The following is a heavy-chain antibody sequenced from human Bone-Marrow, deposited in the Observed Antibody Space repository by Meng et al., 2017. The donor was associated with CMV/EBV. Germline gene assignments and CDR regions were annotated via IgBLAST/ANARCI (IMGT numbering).Heavy chain of an antibody. J-gene: IGHJ6*02. CDR1: GDSIGSSGYY. Sequence: SETLSLTCNVSGDSIGSSGYYWAWIRQPPGKGLEWIGNVYYRGNTYYNPSLRSRVTISLDTSNNQFSLSLSSVTAADTALYYCARERPSTTGGSYGMDVWGQGTTVTLSS. V-gene: IGHV4-39*07. CDR3: ARERPSTTGGSYGMDV. D-gene: IGHD1-1*01. CDR2: VYYRGNT.